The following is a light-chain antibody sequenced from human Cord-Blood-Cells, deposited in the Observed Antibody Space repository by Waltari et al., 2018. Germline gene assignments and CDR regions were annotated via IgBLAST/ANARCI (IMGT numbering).Light chain of an antibody. CDR1: RSDVGGYNY. Sequence: QSALTQPASVSGSPGQSITIPCTGTRSDVGGYNYVSWYQQHPGKAPKLMIYDVSNRPSGVSNRFSGSQSGNTASLTISGLQAEDEADYYCSSYTSSSTLVVVGGGTKLTVL. CDR3: SSYTSSSTLVV. J-gene: IGLJ2*01. V-gene: IGLV2-14*01. CDR2: DVS.